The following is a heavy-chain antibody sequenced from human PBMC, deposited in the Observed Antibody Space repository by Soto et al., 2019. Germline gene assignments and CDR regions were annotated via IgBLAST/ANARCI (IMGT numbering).Heavy chain of an antibody. J-gene: IGHJ4*02. CDR1: GFTFSSSA. Sequence: EVQLLESGGGLVQPGGSLRLSCAASGFTFSSSAMSWVRQAPGKGLEWVSAISGSGGSTYYADSVKGRFTISRDNSRNTLYLQMNSLRAEDTAVYYCAKGRLRGVISDFYYWGQGTLVTVSS. CDR2: ISGSGGST. V-gene: IGHV3-23*01. CDR3: AKGRLRGVISDFYY. D-gene: IGHD3-10*01.